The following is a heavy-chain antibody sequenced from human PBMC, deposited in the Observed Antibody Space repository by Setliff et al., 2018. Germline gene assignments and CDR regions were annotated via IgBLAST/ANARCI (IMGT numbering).Heavy chain of an antibody. Sequence: GGSLRLSCAASGFTFSSYAMHWVRQAPGKGLEWVAVISYDGSNKYYADSVKGRFTISRDNSKNTLYLQMNSLRAEDTAVYYCAKAHCSSTSCPKYYFDYWGQGTLVTVSS. CDR3: AKAHCSSTSCPKYYFDY. D-gene: IGHD2-2*01. CDR1: GFTFSSYA. V-gene: IGHV3-30-3*01. CDR2: ISYDGSNK. J-gene: IGHJ4*02.